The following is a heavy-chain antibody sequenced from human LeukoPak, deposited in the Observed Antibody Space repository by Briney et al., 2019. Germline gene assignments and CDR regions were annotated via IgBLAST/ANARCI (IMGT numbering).Heavy chain of an antibody. D-gene: IGHD5-18*01. J-gene: IGHJ6*02. CDR2: ISAYNGNT. CDR1: GYTLNSYG. Sequence: GASVKVSCKASGYTLNSYGISWVRQAPGHALEWMGWISAYNGNTNYAQKLQGRVTMTTDTSTSTAYMELRSLRSDDTAVYYCARDGDTYGYYYYGLDVWGQGTTVTVSS. V-gene: IGHV1-18*01. CDR3: ARDGDTYGYYYYGLDV.